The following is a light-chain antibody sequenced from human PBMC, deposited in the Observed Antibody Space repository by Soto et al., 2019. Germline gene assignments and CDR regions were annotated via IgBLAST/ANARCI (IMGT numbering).Light chain of an antibody. V-gene: IGKV1-27*01. CDR2: TTS. CDR1: QAINIY. Sequence: IHMTQSPSSLSASVLDRVTITFLASQAINIYLAWYQHKPGKVPELLIYTTSTLQSGVPSRFSGSGSGTDFTLTISSLQPEDVGTYYCQNYNSGPRTFGQGTKVDIK. J-gene: IGKJ1*01. CDR3: QNYNSGPRT.